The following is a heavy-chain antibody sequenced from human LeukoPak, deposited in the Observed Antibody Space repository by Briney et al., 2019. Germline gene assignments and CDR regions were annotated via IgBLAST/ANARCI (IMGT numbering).Heavy chain of an antibody. CDR2: IYPGDSDT. V-gene: IGHV5-51*01. CDR3: ARLFSHGCGDY. D-gene: IGHD1-26*01. J-gene: IGHJ4*02. CDR1: GYSFSTYW. Sequence: GESLKISCKGSGYSFSTYWVAWVRQMPGKGLEWMGIIYPGDSDTRYSPSFQGQVTISADKSITTAYLQWSSLKASDTAMYYCARLFSHGCGDYWGQGTLVTVSS.